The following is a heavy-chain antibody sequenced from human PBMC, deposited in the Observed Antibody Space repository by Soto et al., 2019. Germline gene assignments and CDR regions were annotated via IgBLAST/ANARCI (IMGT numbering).Heavy chain of an antibody. J-gene: IGHJ3*02. CDR3: ARAGWLGSGSDAFDI. CDR2: INAGNGNT. Sequence: SSVKVSCKASGYTFTSYAMHWVRHAPGQRLEWMGWINAGNGNTKYSQKFQGRVTITRDTSASTAYMELSSLRSEDTAVYYCARAGWLGSGSDAFDIWGQGTMVTVSS. D-gene: IGHD3-10*01. V-gene: IGHV1-3*01. CDR1: GYTFTSYA.